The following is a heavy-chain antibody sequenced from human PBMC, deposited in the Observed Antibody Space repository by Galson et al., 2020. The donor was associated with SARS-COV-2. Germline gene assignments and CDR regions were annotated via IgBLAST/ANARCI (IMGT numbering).Heavy chain of an antibody. CDR2: IYSGGST. Sequence: TGGSLRLSCAASGITVNYNYMAWVRQAPGKGPEWVSVIYSGGSTYYADSVKGRFTISRDSSKNTLYLQMNNLRVEDTAVYYCAQMASVSSWYFELWGRGTLVTVSS. D-gene: IGHD2-15*01. CDR1: GITVNYNY. V-gene: IGHV3-66*01. CDR3: AQMASVSSWYFEL. J-gene: IGHJ2*01.